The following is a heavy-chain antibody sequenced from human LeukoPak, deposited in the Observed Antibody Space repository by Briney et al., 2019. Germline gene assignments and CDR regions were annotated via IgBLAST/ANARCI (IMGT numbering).Heavy chain of an antibody. CDR2: INHNGNVN. J-gene: IGHJ6*02. CDR1: GFTFSIYG. CDR3: ARGGGLDV. D-gene: IGHD3-16*01. V-gene: IGHV3-7*03. Sequence: GGSLRLSGAASGFTFSIYGINWAGKAPGKGLEWVASINHNGNVNYYVDSVKGRFTISRDNAKNSLYLQMSNLRAEDTAVYFCARGGGLDVWGQGATVTVSS.